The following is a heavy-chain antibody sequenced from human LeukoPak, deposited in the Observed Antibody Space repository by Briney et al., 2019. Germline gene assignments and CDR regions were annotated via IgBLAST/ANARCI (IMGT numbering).Heavy chain of an antibody. J-gene: IGHJ4*02. D-gene: IGHD2-15*01. CDR2: ITASGDRT. CDR1: GFTVRSNY. CDR3: ARRDIVVIVSASDY. Sequence: GGSLRLSCAASGFTVRSNYMNWVRQAPGKGLEWVSGITASGDRTYYGDSVKGRFTVSRDNSKNTVYLEMNSLRVDDTAVYYCARRDIVVIVSASDYWGQGTLVTVSS. V-gene: IGHV3-23*01.